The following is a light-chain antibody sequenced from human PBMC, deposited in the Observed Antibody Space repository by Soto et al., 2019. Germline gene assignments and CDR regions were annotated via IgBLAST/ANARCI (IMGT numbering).Light chain of an antibody. CDR1: SSDVGGYDY. CDR3: SSHAGTNNYV. J-gene: IGLJ1*01. CDR2: GVN. V-gene: IGLV2-8*01. Sequence: QSALTQPPSASGSPGQSVTISCTGTSSDVGGYDYVSWHQQHPGKAPKVIIYGVNKRPSGVPDRFSGSKSGNTASLTVSGLQAEDEADYYWSSHAGTNNYVFGIGTKLTVL.